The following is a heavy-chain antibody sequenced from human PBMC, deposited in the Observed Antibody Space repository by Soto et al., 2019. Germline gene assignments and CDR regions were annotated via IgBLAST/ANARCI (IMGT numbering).Heavy chain of an antibody. CDR1: GFTFSSYW. D-gene: IGHD3-3*01. CDR2: IKQDGSEK. CDR3: ARSTMAELQYYEFWSGYPVGAFDI. Sequence: GGSLRLSCAASGFTFSSYWMSWVRQAPGKGLEWVANIKQDGSEKYYVDSVKGRFTISRDNAKNSLYLQMNSLRAEDTAVYYCARSTMAELQYYEFWSGYPVGAFDIWGQGTMVTVSS. J-gene: IGHJ3*02. V-gene: IGHV3-7*01.